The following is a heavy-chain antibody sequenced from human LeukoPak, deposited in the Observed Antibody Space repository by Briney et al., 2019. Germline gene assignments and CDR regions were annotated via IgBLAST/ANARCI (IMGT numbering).Heavy chain of an antibody. Sequence: GGSLRLSCAASGFTFSDYVLTWARQAPGGRLEWVSAISGGSENTHYADSVEGRFTISRDNSRNTLYLQMNSLRAEDTAVYYCAKRSWGELPCLDSWGQGSLVTVSS. CDR3: AKRSWGELPCLDS. J-gene: IGHJ4*02. CDR2: ISGGSENT. V-gene: IGHV3-23*01. CDR1: GFTFSDYV. D-gene: IGHD1-7*01.